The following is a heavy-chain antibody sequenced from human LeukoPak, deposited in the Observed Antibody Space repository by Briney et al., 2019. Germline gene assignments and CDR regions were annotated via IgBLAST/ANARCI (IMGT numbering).Heavy chain of an antibody. CDR1: GVXFGIDA. CDR2: ISGSAGST. CDR3: ARDGEPRYWGSGYYYGMDV. V-gene: IGHV3-23*01. D-gene: IGHD7-27*01. Sequence: GGSLRLSCAASGVXFGIDAMSWVREAPGEGLGWGSSISGSAGSTYYADSVKGRFTLSRDNSKNTLSLQMNSLRADDTAVYYCARDGEPRYWGSGYYYGMDVWGQGATVTVS. J-gene: IGHJ6*02.